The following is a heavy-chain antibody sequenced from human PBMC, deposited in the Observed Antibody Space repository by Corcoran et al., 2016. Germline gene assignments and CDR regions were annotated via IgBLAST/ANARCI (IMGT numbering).Heavy chain of an antibody. CDR1: GFTFSSYG. Sequence: QVQLVESGGGVVQPGRSLRLSCAASGFTFSSYGMHWVRQAPGKGLEWVAVISYDGSNKYYADSVKGRFTISRDNSKNTLYLQMNSLRAEDTAVYYCAKGAYYYGSGRYAGPFDYWGQGTLVTVSS. CDR2: ISYDGSNK. J-gene: IGHJ4*02. D-gene: IGHD3-10*01. V-gene: IGHV3-30*18. CDR3: AKGAYYYGSGRYAGPFDY.